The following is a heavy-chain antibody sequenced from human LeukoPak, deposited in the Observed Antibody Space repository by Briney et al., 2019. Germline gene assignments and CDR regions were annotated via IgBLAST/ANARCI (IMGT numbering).Heavy chain of an antibody. J-gene: IGHJ4*02. V-gene: IGHV3-30*02. CDR3: AKDSNSGYVSVGPDY. CDR2: VRYDGSNE. CDR1: GFVFSNYG. D-gene: IGHD3-22*01. Sequence: GGSLRLSCQTSGFVFSNYGMHWIRQAPGKGLEWVAFVRYDGSNEYYADSVKGRFTISRDNSRNTLYLRMNSLRAEDTGVYSCAKDSNSGYVSVGPDYWGLGTLVTVSS.